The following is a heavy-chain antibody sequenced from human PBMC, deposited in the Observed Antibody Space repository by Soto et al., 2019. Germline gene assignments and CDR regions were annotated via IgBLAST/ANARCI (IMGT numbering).Heavy chain of an antibody. V-gene: IGHV1-24*01. J-gene: IGHJ4*02. D-gene: IGHD3-22*01. CDR2: FDPEDGET. Sequence: ASVKVSCKVSGYTLTELSMHWVRQAPGEGLEWMGGFDPEDGETIYAQKFQGRVTMTEDTSTDTAYMELSSLRSEDTAVYYCATAPMTRNFYDSSGYYLTLDYWGQGTLVTVSS. CDR3: ATAPMTRNFYDSSGYYLTLDY. CDR1: GYTLTELS.